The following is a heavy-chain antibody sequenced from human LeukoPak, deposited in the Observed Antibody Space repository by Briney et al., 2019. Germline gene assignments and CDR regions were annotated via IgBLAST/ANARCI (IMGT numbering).Heavy chain of an antibody. CDR3: ARDLVD. CDR1: GHTLTSYY. Sequence: GASVKVSCKASGHTLTSYYIHWVRQAPGQGLEWMGIINPSGGSTTYAQKFQGRVSMTSDTSTSTVYMDLSSLRSEDTAVYYCARDLVDWGQGTLVTVSS. J-gene: IGHJ4*02. V-gene: IGHV1-46*01. D-gene: IGHD3-9*01. CDR2: INPSGGST.